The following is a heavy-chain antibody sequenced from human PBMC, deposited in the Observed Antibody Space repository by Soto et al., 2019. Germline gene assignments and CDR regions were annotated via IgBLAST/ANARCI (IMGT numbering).Heavy chain of an antibody. J-gene: IGHJ4*02. CDR1: GGSISSGGYS. D-gene: IGHD2-21*02. Sequence: LSLTCAVSGGSISSGGYSWSWIRQPPGKGLEWIGYIYHSGSTYYNPSLKSRVTISVDRSKTQFSLKLGSVTAAATAVYYCARVVPHECDYCGGDCSLYYFDYWGQGTLVTVSS. V-gene: IGHV4-30-2*01. CDR3: ARVVPHECDYCGGDCSLYYFDY. CDR2: IYHSGST.